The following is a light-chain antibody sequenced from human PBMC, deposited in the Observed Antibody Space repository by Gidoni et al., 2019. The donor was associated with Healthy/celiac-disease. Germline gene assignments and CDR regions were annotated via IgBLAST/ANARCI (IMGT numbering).Light chain of an antibody. V-gene: IGKV1-39*01. Sequence: DIQMTQSPSSLSASVGDRVTITCRASQSISSYLNWYQQKPGKAPKLLIYAASSLQSGVPSRFSGSGSGTDFTLTISSLQPEDFATYYCQQSYSTPFTFGPXTKVDIK. CDR3: QQSYSTPFT. CDR1: QSISSY. J-gene: IGKJ3*01. CDR2: AAS.